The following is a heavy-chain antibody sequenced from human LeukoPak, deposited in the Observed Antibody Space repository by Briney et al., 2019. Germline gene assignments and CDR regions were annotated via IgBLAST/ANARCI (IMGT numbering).Heavy chain of an antibody. CDR3: ARDKSPRMVRGVIRQELAFDY. D-gene: IGHD3-10*01. V-gene: IGHV1-46*01. J-gene: IGHJ4*02. CDR2: INPRGGST. Sequence: GASVKVSCKASGYTFTSHFMHWVRQAPGQGLEWMGIINPRGGSTSYTQKFQGGVTMTRDTSTSTVYMELSSLRSEDTAVYYCARDKSPRMVRGVIRQELAFDYWGQGTLVTVSS. CDR1: GYTFTSHF.